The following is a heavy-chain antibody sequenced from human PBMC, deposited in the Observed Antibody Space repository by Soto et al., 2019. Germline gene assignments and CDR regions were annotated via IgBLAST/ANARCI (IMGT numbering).Heavy chain of an antibody. J-gene: IGHJ6*02. D-gene: IGHD1-26*01. CDR1: GFTFSSYA. CDR3: AKGATGYYYYGMDV. CDR2: ISGSGGST. Sequence: EVQLLESGGGLVQPGGSLRLSCAASGFTFSSYAMSWVRQAPGKGLEWVSAISGSGGSTYSADSVKGRFTISRDNSKNTLYLQMTSLRAEDTAVYYCAKGATGYYYYGMDVWGQGTTVTVSS. V-gene: IGHV3-23*01.